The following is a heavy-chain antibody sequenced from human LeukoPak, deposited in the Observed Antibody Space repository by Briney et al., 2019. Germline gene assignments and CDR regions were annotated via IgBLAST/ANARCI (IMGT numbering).Heavy chain of an antibody. J-gene: IGHJ4*02. CDR3: ANPIDDYDSSGYYHY. V-gene: IGHV3-23*01. CDR1: GFTFSSYA. CDR2: ISGSGGST. Sequence: PGGSLRLSCAASGFTFSSYAMSWVRQAPGKGLEWVSAISGSGGSTYYADSVKGRFTISRDNSKNTLYLQMNSLRAEDTAVYYCANPIDDYDSSGYYHYWGQGTLVTVSS. D-gene: IGHD3-22*01.